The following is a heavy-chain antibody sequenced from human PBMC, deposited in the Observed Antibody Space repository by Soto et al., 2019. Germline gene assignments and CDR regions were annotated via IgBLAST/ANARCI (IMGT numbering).Heavy chain of an antibody. CDR3: ARDTGHLFN. J-gene: IGHJ4*02. CDR2: ISSSGSTI. V-gene: IGHV3-11*01. Sequence: LRLSCAASGFTFSSYAMSRVRQAPGKGLEWVSYISSSGSTIYYADSVKGRFTISRDNAKNSLYLQMNSLRAEDTAVYYCARDTGHLFNWGQGTLVTVSS. CDR1: GFTFSSYA. D-gene: IGHD2-21*01.